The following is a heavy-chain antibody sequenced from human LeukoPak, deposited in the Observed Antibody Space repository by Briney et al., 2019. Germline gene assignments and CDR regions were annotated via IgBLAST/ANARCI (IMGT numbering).Heavy chain of an antibody. CDR2: IIAYKGNT. D-gene: IGHD6-19*01. J-gene: IGHJ3*02. CDR1: GYTFTIYC. CDR3: ARDRDSSFDAFDI. Sequence: VASVKVSCKASGYTFTIYCISWVRQAPGQGLEWMGWIIAYKGNTNYAQKLQGRVTMTTDTSTSTAYMELRSLRSDDTAVYYCARDRDSSFDAFDIWGQGTMVTVSS. V-gene: IGHV1-18*01.